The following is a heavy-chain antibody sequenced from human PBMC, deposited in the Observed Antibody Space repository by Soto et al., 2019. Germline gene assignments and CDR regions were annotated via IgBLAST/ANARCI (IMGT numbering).Heavy chain of an antibody. CDR3: ARHGITMVRGVPGIYYYGMDV. V-gene: IGHV4-39*01. J-gene: IGHJ6*02. CDR1: GGSISSSSYY. Sequence: SETLSLTCTVSGGSISSSSYYWGWIRQPPGKGLEWIGSIYYSGSTYYNPSLKNRVTKSVDTSKNQFSMKLSSVTAADTSVYYCARHGITMVRGVPGIYYYGMDVWGQGTTVT. D-gene: IGHD3-10*01. CDR2: IYYSGST.